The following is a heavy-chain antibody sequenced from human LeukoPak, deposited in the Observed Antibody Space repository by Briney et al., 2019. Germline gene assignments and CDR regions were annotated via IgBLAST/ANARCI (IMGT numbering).Heavy chain of an antibody. V-gene: IGHV4-59*01. J-gene: IGHJ5*02. D-gene: IGHD2-2*01. CDR3: AAVPAAMENNWFDP. Sequence: SETLSLTCTVSGGSISGYYWSWIRQPPGKGLEWIGYIYYSGSTNYNPSLKSRVTISVDTSKNQFSLKLSSVTAADTAVYYCAAVPAAMENNWFDPWGQGTLVTVSS. CDR2: IYYSGST. CDR1: GGSISGYY.